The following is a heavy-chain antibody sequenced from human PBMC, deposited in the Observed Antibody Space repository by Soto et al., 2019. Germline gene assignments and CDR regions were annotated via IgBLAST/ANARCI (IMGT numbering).Heavy chain of an antibody. J-gene: IGHJ6*02. V-gene: IGHV4-4*02. CDR2: IYHSGST. D-gene: IGHD3-22*01. Sequence: PGKGLEGIGEIYHSGSTNYNPSLKSRVTTAVDKSKNQFSLKLSSVTAADTAVYYCARVDPMIVVAGAPSYVMDVWGHGTTVTVSS. CDR3: ARVDPMIVVAGAPSYVMDV.